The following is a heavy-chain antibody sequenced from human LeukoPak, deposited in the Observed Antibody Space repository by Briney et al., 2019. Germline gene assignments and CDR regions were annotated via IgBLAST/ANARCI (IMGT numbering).Heavy chain of an antibody. CDR2: ISAYNGNT. D-gene: IGHD2-15*01. CDR1: GYTFTSYG. Sequence: ASVKVSCEASGYTFTSYGISWVRQAPGQGLEWMGWISAYNGNTNYAQKLQGRVTMTTDTSTSTAYMELRSLRSDDTAVYYCARGGRGYCSGGSCYSKFDYWGQGTLVTVSS. V-gene: IGHV1-18*01. J-gene: IGHJ4*02. CDR3: ARGGRGYCSGGSCYSKFDY.